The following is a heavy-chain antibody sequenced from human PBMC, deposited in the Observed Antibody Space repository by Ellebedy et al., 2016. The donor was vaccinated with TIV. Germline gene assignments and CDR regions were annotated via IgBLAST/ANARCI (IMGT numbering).Heavy chain of an antibody. V-gene: IGHV4-59*08. CDR3: ARTFFDWSNWYNDYYYGMDV. CDR2: VGGN. CDR1: DGAINNNY. J-gene: IGHJ6*02. Sequence: GSLRLSCTVSDGAINNNYWSWIRQPPGKRLEWIGYVGGNNYNPSLESRVTISVDTSKNQFSLRLSSVTAADTAVYYCARTFFDWSNWYNDYYYGMDVWGQGTTVTVSS. D-gene: IGHD1/OR15-1a*01.